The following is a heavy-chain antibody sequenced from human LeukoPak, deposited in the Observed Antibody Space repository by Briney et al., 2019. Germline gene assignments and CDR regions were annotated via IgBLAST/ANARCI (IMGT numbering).Heavy chain of an antibody. Sequence: PSETLSLTCAVYGGSFSGYYWSWIRQPPGKGLEWIGEINHSGSTNYNPSLKSRVTISVDTSKNQFSLKLSSVTAADTAVYYCARGIGSGSYYQPYYYYYYMDVWGKGTTVTVSS. D-gene: IGHD3-10*01. CDR3: ARGIGSGSYYQPYYYYYYMDV. V-gene: IGHV4-34*01. CDR1: GGSFSGYY. CDR2: INHSGST. J-gene: IGHJ6*03.